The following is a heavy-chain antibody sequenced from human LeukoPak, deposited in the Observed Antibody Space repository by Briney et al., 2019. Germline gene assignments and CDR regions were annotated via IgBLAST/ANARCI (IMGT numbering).Heavy chain of an antibody. J-gene: IGHJ6*03. Sequence: SSETLSLTCTVSGGSISSYYWSWIRQPPGKGLEWIGYIYYSGSTNYNPSLKSRVTISVDTSKNRFSLKLSSVTAADTAVYYCARAVYYYYYMDVWGKGTTVTISS. D-gene: IGHD2-8*01. CDR3: ARAVYYYYYMDV. V-gene: IGHV4-59*01. CDR2: IYYSGST. CDR1: GGSISSYY.